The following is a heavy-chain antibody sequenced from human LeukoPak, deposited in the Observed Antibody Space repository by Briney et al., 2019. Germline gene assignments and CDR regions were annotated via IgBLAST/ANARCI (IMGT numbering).Heavy chain of an antibody. CDR1: GGSISNYY. Sequence: SETLSLTCTVSGGSISNYYWSWIRQPPGKGLEWIGYIYYSGSTNYNPSLKSRVTISVDTSKNQFSLKLSSVTAADTAVYYCAVGADCSGGSCYKFDPWGQGTPVTVSS. CDR3: AVGADCSGGSCYKFDP. D-gene: IGHD2-15*01. V-gene: IGHV4-59*08. J-gene: IGHJ5*02. CDR2: IYYSGST.